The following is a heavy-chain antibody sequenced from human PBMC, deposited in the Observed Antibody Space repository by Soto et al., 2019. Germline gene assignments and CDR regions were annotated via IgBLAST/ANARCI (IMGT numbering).Heavy chain of an antibody. V-gene: IGHV3-23*01. CDR2: ISGSGGST. CDR3: ARGLRGYITSNHWFDP. Sequence: GGSLRLSCAASGFTFSSYAMSWVRQAPGKGLEWVSAISGSGGSTYYADSVKGRFTISRDNSKNTLYLQMNSLRAEDTAVYYCARGLRGYITSNHWFDPWGQGTLVTVSS. J-gene: IGHJ5*02. D-gene: IGHD5-18*01. CDR1: GFTFSSYA.